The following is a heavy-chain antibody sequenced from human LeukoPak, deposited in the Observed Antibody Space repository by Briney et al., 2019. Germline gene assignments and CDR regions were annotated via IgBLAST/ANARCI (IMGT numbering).Heavy chain of an antibody. CDR1: GFTVTSTY. D-gene: IGHD5-18*01. V-gene: IGHV3-66*02. CDR2: LYSDGTT. CDR3: ARGGLQTRNWYFAL. Sequence: SGGSLRLSCAASGFTVTSTYMSWVRQAPGKGLQWVSVLYSDGTTYYGDSVKGRFTISRDNSKNTLYLEMNSLRTEDTAVYYCARGGLQTRNWYFALWGRGTLVTVSS. J-gene: IGHJ2*01.